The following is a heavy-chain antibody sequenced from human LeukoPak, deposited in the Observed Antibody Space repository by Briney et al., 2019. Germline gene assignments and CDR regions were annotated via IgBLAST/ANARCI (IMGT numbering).Heavy chain of an antibody. CDR3: ARSGYCSRTSCYPNWFDP. D-gene: IGHD2-2*03. CDR1: GGSISSHY. CDR2: IYYSGST. Sequence: SETLSLTCTVSGGSISSHYWSWVRQPPGKGLEWIGYIYYSGSTNYNPSLKSRVTISIDTSKNQFSLRLSSVTAADTAVYYCARSGYCSRTSCYPNWFDPWGQGTLVTVSS. J-gene: IGHJ5*02. V-gene: IGHV4-59*11.